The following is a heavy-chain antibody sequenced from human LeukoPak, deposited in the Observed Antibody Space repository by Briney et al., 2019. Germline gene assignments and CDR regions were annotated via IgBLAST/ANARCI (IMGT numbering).Heavy chain of an antibody. Sequence: ASVKVSCKASGYTFTGYYMHWVRQAPGQGLEWRGWINPNSGGTNYAKKFQGRVTMTRDTSISTAYMELSRLRSDDTAVYYCARRYSQHPFDYWGQGTLVPVSS. CDR1: GYTFTGYY. CDR3: ARRYSQHPFDY. J-gene: IGHJ4*02. V-gene: IGHV1-2*02. D-gene: IGHD5-18*01. CDR2: INPNSGGT.